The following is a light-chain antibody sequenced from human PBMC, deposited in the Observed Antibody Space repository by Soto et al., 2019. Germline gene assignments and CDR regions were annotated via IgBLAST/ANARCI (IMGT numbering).Light chain of an antibody. CDR3: QQYASSPYT. CDR2: GAS. Sequence: EIVMTQSPGTLSLSRWETATLSCRASQSVSSNYVAWFHQKPGQAPRLLIYGASSRATGVPDRFSASGSGTDFTLTITTLEPEDSAVHFCQQYASSPYTFGQATKVDIK. V-gene: IGKV3-20*01. CDR1: QSVSSNY. J-gene: IGKJ2*01.